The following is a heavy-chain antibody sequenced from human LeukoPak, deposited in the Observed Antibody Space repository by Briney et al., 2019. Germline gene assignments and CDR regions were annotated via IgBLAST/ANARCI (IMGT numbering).Heavy chain of an antibody. CDR2: IYTSGST. J-gene: IGHJ6*03. D-gene: IGHD3-9*01. Sequence: PSETLSLTCTVSGGSISSGSYYWSWIRQPAGKGLEWIGRIYTSGSTNYNPSLKSRVTISVDTSKNQFSLKLSSVTAADTAVYYCARVSEAMTGYYNVKSSGLSAHYYYYYMDVWGKGTTVTVSS. CDR3: ARVSEAMTGYYNVKSSGLSAHYYYYYMDV. V-gene: IGHV4-61*02. CDR1: GGSISSGSYY.